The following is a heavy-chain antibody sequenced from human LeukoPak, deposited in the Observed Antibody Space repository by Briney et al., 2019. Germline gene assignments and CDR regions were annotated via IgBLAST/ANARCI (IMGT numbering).Heavy chain of an antibody. CDR2: IYDSGST. D-gene: IGHD2-2*01. Sequence: SETLSLTCTVSGGSIRSSYYYWGWIRQPPGKGLEWIGSIYDSGSTYYNPSLKSRVTISVDTSKNQFSLKLNSVTAADTAVYYCARLPSTAINWFDPWGQGTLVTVSS. J-gene: IGHJ5*02. CDR1: GGSIRSSYYY. CDR3: ARLPSTAINWFDP. V-gene: IGHV4-39*01.